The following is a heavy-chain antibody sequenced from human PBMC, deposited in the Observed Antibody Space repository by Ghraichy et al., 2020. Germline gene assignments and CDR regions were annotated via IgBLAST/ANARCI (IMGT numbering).Heavy chain of an antibody. Sequence: GGSLRLSCTASGFTLGDYATSWVRQAPGKGLEWVGFIRSKAYGGTTEYAASVKGRFTISRDESKTIAYLQMNSLKTEDTAVYYCTRDLTIPATTGGMDVRGQGTTVTVSS. CDR2: IRSKAYGGTT. V-gene: IGHV3-49*04. D-gene: IGHD1-26*01. J-gene: IGHJ6*02. CDR3: TRDLTIPATTGGMDV. CDR1: GFTLGDYA.